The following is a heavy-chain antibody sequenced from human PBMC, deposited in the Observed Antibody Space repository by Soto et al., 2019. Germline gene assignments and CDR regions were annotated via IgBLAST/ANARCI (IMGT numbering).Heavy chain of an antibody. CDR3: VRQSGYSGHDRPPCDY. Sequence: QVQLQESGPGLVKPSQTLSLTCTVSGGSISSGDYYWSWIRQPPGKGLEWIGYIYYSGSTYYNPSLKSRVTISVDTSQNQCSLKLSSVTAADTAVYYCVRQSGYSGHDRPPCDYWGQGTLVTVSS. D-gene: IGHD5-12*01. J-gene: IGHJ4*02. CDR2: IYYSGST. CDR1: GGSISSGDYY. V-gene: IGHV4-30-4*01.